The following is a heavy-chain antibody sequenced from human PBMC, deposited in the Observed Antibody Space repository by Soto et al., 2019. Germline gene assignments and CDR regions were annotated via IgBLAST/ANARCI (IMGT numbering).Heavy chain of an antibody. V-gene: IGHV4-4*07. CDR3: VRDCSAGSCYFLFDY. J-gene: IGHJ4*02. CDR2: IYSSGGA. D-gene: IGHD2-15*01. CDR1: GGSIASYY. Sequence: SETLSLTCTVSGGSIASYYWSWIRQSAGKGLEWIGRIYSSGGADYNPSLKSRVTMSVDTSKNQFSLMLSSVTAADTAVYYCVRDCSAGSCYFLFDYWGQGPLVTVSS.